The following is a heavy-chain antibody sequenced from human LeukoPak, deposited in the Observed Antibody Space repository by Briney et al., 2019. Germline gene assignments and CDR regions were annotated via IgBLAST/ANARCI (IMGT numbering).Heavy chain of an antibody. D-gene: IGHD6-19*01. CDR1: GYTFTSYG. V-gene: IGHV1-18*01. Sequence: PQASVKVSCKASGYTFTSYGISWVRQAPGQGLEWMGWISAYNGNTNYAQKLQGRVTMTTDTSTSTAYMELRSLRSDDTAVYYCARETPRIAVAGTGIDYWGQGTLVTVSS. J-gene: IGHJ4*02. CDR3: ARETPRIAVAGTGIDY. CDR2: ISAYNGNT.